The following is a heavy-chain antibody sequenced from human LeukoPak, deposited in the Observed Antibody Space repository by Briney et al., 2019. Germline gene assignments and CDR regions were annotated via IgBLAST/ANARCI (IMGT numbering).Heavy chain of an antibody. J-gene: IGHJ3*02. CDR2: IYYSGST. V-gene: IGHV4-59*01. Sequence: SETLSLTCTVSGGSISSYYWSWIRQPPGKGLEWIGYIYYSGSTNYSPSLKSRVTISVDTSKNQFSLKLSSVTAADTAVYYCARIYDSSGHDAFDIWGQGTMVTVSS. CDR3: ARIYDSSGHDAFDI. CDR1: GGSISSYY. D-gene: IGHD3-22*01.